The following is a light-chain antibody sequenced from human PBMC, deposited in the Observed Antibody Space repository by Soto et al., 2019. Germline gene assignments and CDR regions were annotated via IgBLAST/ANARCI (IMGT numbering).Light chain of an antibody. CDR3: QQYSSTPRT. CDR2: WVS. CDR1: QCVLYSSNSKNY. J-gene: IGKJ1*01. Sequence: DLLLTPSPDALSVSLGERATINCKSSQCVLYSSNSKNYLTWYQQKPGQPPKLLIYWVSTRESGVPDRFSGSGSGTDFTLTISSLQAEDVAVYYCQQYSSTPRTFGQGTRVDI. V-gene: IGKV4-1*01.